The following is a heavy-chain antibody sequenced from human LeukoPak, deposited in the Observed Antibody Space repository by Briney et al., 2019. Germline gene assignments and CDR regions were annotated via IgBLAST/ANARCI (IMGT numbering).Heavy chain of an antibody. Sequence: PSETLSLTCTVSGGSISSYYWSWIRQPAGKGLEWIGRIYTSGSTNYNPSLKSRVTISVDKSKNQFSLKLSSVTAADTAVYYCARGRRDGSGSFNWFDPWGQGRMACVSS. CDR1: GGSISSYY. V-gene: IGHV4-4*07. CDR3: ARGRRDGSGSFNWFDP. J-gene: IGHJ5*02. D-gene: IGHD3-10*01. CDR2: IYTSGST.